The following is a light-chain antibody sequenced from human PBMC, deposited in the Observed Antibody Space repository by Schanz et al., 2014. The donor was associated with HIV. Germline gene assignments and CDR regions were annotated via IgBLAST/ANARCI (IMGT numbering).Light chain of an antibody. V-gene: IGLV2-8*01. CDR3: CSYAGSSTFHYV. CDR2: EVS. J-gene: IGLJ1*01. CDR1: SSDVGAYNY. Sequence: QSALTQPPSASGSPGQSVTISCTGTSSDVGAYNYVSWYQQHPGKAPKLLIYEVSEWPSGVPDRFSGSKSGNTASLTISGLQAEDEADYYCCSYAGSSTFHYVFGTGTKLTVL.